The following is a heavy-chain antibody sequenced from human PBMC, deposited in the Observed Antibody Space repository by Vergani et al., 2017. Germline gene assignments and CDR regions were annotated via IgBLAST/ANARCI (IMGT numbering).Heavy chain of an antibody. CDR2: MNNDGHT. Sequence: QMQLQQWGAGVVKPSGTLSLTCAVFGESFSSFYWSWIRQPPGKGLGWIGAMNNDGHTNYNPSLDSRVTVSRDTARKQFSLNLMSVTAADTAMYYCSVRQRVNLLGGEILTKRTFDYWSQGSLVTVSS. CDR1: GESFSSFY. V-gene: IGHV4-34*02. J-gene: IGHJ4*02. CDR3: SVRQRVNLLGGEILTKRTFDY. D-gene: IGHD3-16*01.